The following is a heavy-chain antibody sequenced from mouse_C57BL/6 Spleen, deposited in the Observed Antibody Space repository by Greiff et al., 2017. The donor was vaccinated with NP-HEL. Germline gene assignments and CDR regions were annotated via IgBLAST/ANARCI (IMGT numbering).Heavy chain of an antibody. Sequence: VQLKESGPELVKPGASVKMSCKASGYTFTSYVMHWVKQKPGQGLEWIGYIYPYNDGTKYNEKFKGKATLTSDKSSSTAYMELSSLTSEDSAVYYCARGLLQDAMDYWGQGTSVTVSS. V-gene: IGHV1-14*01. CDR2: IYPYNDGT. CDR1: GYTFTSYV. J-gene: IGHJ4*01. CDR3: ARGLLQDAMDY. D-gene: IGHD2-3*01.